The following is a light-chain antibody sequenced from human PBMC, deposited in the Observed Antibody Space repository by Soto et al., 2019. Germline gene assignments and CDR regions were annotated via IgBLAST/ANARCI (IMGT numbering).Light chain of an antibody. CDR3: GSYTTSSTWV. J-gene: IGLJ3*02. CDR2: EVT. V-gene: IGLV2-14*01. CDR1: SSDVGGYNY. Sequence: QSALTQPASGSGSPGQSITISCTGTSSDVGGYNYVSWYQQHPGKAPKLMIYEVTNRPSGVSDRFSGSKSGNTASLTISGLQAEDEADYYCGSYTTSSTWVFGGGTKLTVL.